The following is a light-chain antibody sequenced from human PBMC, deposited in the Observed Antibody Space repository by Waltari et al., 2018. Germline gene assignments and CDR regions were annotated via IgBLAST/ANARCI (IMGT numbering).Light chain of an antibody. CDR3: SSYTSVNTR. Sequence: QSALTQPASMSGSTGQSITISCTGTSSDVEGFNFVSWYQQYPGKAPKLIIYDVANRPSGVSHRFSGSRSNNTASLTISGLQAEDEADYYCSSYTSVNTRFGGGTKLTVL. J-gene: IGLJ2*01. CDR1: SSDVEGFNF. CDR2: DVA. V-gene: IGLV2-14*03.